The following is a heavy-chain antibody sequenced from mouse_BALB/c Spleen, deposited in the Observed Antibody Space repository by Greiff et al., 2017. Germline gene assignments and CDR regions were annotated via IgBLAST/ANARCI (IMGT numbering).Heavy chain of an antibody. J-gene: IGHJ3*01. Sequence: ESGPGLVKPSQSLSLTCTVTGYSITSDYAWNWIRQFPGNKLEWMGYISYSGSTSYNPSLKSRISITRDTSKNQFFLQLNSVTTEDTATYYCALDRRGFAYWGQGTLVTVAA. D-gene: IGHD3-2*01. CDR2: ISYSGST. CDR1: GYSITSDYA. CDR3: ALDRRGFAY. V-gene: IGHV3-2*02.